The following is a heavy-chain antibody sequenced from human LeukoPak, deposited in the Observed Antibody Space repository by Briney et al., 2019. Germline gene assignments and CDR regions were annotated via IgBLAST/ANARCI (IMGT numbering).Heavy chain of an antibody. CDR3: AKGLLGYCSGGSCYLDY. D-gene: IGHD2-15*01. CDR1: GFTFSSYA. CDR2: ISVSGGST. Sequence: GGSLRLSCAASGFTFSSYAMSWVRQAPGKGLEWVSVISVSGGSTHYADSVKGRFTISRDNSKNPLYLQMSSLRAEVTAVYYCAKGLLGYCSGGSCYLDYWGQGTLVTVSS. V-gene: IGHV3-23*01. J-gene: IGHJ4*02.